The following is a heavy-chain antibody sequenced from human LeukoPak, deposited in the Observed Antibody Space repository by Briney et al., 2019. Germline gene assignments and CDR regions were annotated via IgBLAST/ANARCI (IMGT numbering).Heavy chain of an antibody. CDR3: ARGAILTGHFDY. CDR1: GFTFSSYG. CDR2: ISYDGSNK. Sequence: PGGSLRLSCAASGFTFSSYGMHWVRQAPGKGLEWVAVISYDGSNKYYADSVKGRFTISRDNAKNSLFLQMDSLRDEDTAVYYCARGAILTGHFDYWGQGTLVTVSS. D-gene: IGHD3-9*01. V-gene: IGHV3-30*12. J-gene: IGHJ4*02.